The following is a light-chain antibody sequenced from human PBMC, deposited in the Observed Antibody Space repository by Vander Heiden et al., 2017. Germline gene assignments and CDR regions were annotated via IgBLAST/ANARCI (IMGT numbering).Light chain of an antibody. Sequence: QMTHSPSTLPASVGDRVTITCRASHNIDTWSTWHQQKPGKAPQLLVYDASSVTSGVPSRFSGGGYGTKFTLTIDSLQPDIVARYYCQYSRCSSTFGPGTRVEVK. J-gene: IGKJ1*01. CDR3: QYSRCSST. V-gene: IGKV1-5*01. CDR2: DAS. CDR1: HNIDTW.